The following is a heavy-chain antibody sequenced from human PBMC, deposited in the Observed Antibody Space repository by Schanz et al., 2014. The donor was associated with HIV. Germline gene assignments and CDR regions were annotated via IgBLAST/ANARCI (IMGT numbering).Heavy chain of an antibody. V-gene: IGHV1-8*01. D-gene: IGHD2-15*01. CDR2: MNPNSGNT. Sequence: QVRLVQSGAEVKRPGASVKVSCKASGYTFTSFDINWVRQGTGQGLEWMGWMNPNSGNTGYARKFQGRVTMTRNTSISTAYMELSSLRSEDTAVYYCARDHVEWGILSGPFDPWGQGTLVTVSS. CDR3: ARDHVEWGILSGPFDP. CDR1: GYTFTSFD. J-gene: IGHJ5*02.